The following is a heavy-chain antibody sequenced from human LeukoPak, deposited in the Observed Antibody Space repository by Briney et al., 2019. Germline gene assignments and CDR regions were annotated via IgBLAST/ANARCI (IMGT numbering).Heavy chain of an antibody. D-gene: IGHD1-1*01. CDR2: IHNSGTT. CDR1: GGPFSGYF. J-gene: IGHJ3*02. CDR3: ARWVERPKAFDI. Sequence: SETLSLTCAVSGGPFSGYFWSWIRQSSGKGLEWIGEIHNSGTTYYNPSLERRVTISIDTSKKQFFLKLSSVTAADTAVFYCARWVERPKAFDIWGQGTKVTVSS. V-gene: IGHV4-34*01.